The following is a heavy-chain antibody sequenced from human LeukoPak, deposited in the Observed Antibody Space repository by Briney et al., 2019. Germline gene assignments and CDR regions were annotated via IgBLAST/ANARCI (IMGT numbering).Heavy chain of an antibody. CDR3: ARVGLSYFGYSGYDAVDY. CDR2: IIPILGIA. J-gene: IGHJ4*02. Sequence: GASVKVSCKASGGTFTSYTISWVRQAPGQGLEWMGRIIPILGIANYAQKFQGRVTITADKSTSTAYMELSSLRSEDTAVYYCARVGLSYFGYSGYDAVDYWGQGTLVSVSS. D-gene: IGHD5-12*01. V-gene: IGHV1-69*02. CDR1: GGTFTSYT.